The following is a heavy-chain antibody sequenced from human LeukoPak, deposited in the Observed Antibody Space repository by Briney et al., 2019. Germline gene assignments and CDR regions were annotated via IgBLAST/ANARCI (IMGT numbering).Heavy chain of an antibody. J-gene: IGHJ4*02. Sequence: GGSLRLSCAASGFTFTNAWMTWVRQAPRKGLEWVGRIKTKPYGGTTDYAAPVKGTFTISSDDSKNTLYLQMNSLKSEDTAMYYCTRDQYDIWGQGTLVTVSS. D-gene: IGHD3-9*01. V-gene: IGHV3-15*01. CDR3: TRDQYDI. CDR2: IKTKPYGGTT. CDR1: GFTFTNAW.